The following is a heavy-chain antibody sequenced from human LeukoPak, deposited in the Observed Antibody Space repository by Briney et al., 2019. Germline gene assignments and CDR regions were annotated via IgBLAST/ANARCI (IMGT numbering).Heavy chain of an antibody. J-gene: IGHJ4*02. CDR1: RFTFSNYG. D-gene: IGHD2-2*01. V-gene: IGHV3-23*01. CDR2: TSGSGGST. CDR3: ARLGYCSSIRCPNFDY. Sequence: PGGSLRLSCVASRFTFSNYGMHWVRQAPGKGLEWVSTTSGSGGSTFSADSVKGRFTISRDNSKNTLYLQMNSLRAEDTAVYYCARLGYCSSIRCPNFDYWGQGTLVTVSS.